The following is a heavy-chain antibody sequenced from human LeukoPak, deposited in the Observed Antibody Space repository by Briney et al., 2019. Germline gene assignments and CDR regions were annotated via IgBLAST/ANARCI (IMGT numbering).Heavy chain of an antibody. CDR2: IYPGDSDT. CDR3: ARRVVNNRNWYFNL. CDR1: GYSFTSYW. V-gene: IGHV5-51*01. J-gene: IGHJ2*01. D-gene: IGHD4-23*01. Sequence: GESLKISCKGSGYSFTSYWIGWVRQLPGKGLEWMGIIYPGDSDTRYSPSFQGQVTISADKSINPAYVQWSSLKASDTAMYYCARRVVNNRNWYFNLWGRGTLVTVSS.